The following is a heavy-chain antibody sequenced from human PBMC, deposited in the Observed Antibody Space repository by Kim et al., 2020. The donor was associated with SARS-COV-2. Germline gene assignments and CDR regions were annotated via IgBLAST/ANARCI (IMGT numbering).Heavy chain of an antibody. J-gene: IGHJ4*02. CDR1: GFTFSNYW. CDR3: ARDGLKETPLDY. V-gene: IGHV3-74*01. Sequence: GGSLRLSCAASGFTFSNYWMHWVRQAPGKGLMWISLIAPDGTITTYADSVTGRFTVSRDNAKNTLYLQMNSLSAEDTAVYYCARDGLKETPLDYWGQGTLVTVSS. CDR2: IAPDGTIT.